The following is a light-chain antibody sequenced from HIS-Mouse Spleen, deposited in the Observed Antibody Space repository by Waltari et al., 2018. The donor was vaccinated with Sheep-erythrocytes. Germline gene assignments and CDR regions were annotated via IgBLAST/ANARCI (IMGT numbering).Light chain of an antibody. CDR1: SSDVGGYNY. CDR3: SSYTSSSSYV. V-gene: IGLV2-14*03. Sequence: QSALTQPASVSGSPGQSITISCTGTSSDVGGYNYVSWYQQHPGKAPKLMIYDVSNRPVGVSIRFSGSKSGNTAALTISGLQAEDEADYYCSSYTSSSSYVFGTGTKVTVL. J-gene: IGLJ1*01. CDR2: DVS.